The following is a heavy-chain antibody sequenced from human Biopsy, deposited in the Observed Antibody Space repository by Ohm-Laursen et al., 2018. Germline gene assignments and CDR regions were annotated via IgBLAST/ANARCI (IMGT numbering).Heavy chain of an antibody. CDR2: NIPIFGTG. V-gene: IGHV1-69*06. CDR1: GGTFSNSD. Sequence: SSVKVSCKAPGGTFSNSDVNWVRQAPGHGLEWLGGNIPIFGTGNYAQKFQDRVTVAADTSTSTITMELRSLRSDDTAVYYCATKLTGYFHHWGQGTLVIVSS. D-gene: IGHD3-9*01. CDR3: ATKLTGYFHH. J-gene: IGHJ1*01.